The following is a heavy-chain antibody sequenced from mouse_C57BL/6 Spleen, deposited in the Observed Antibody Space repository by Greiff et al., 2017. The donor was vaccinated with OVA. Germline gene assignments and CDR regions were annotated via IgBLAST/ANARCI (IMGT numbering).Heavy chain of an antibody. V-gene: IGHV10-3*01. CDR1: GFTFNTYA. J-gene: IGHJ1*03. Sequence: DVMLVESGGGLVQPKGSLKLSCAASGFTFNTYAMHWVRQAPGKGLEWVARIRSKSSNYATYYADSVKDRFTISRDDSQSMLYLQMNNLKTEDTAMYYCVRNIYYYGSSSFWYFDVWGTGTTVTVSS. CDR2: IRSKSSNYAT. CDR3: VRNIYYYGSSSFWYFDV. D-gene: IGHD1-1*01.